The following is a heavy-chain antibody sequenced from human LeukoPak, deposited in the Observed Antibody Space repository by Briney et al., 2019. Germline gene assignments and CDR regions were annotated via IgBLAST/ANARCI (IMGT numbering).Heavy chain of an antibody. D-gene: IGHD3-16*01. CDR2: ISTNGDST. J-gene: IGHJ4*02. CDR3: AGWGSVSYYDY. CDR1: GFTFSTYT. V-gene: IGHV3-64*02. Sequence: GSLRLSCAASGFTFSTYTMHWVRQAPGKGLEYVSAISTNGDSTYYADSVKGRFTISRDNSKNPLFLQMGSLRANDMAVYYCAGWGSVSYYDYWGQGTLVTVSS.